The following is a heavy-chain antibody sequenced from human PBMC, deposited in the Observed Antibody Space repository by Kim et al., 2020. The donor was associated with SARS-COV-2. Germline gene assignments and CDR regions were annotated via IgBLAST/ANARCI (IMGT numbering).Heavy chain of an antibody. CDR1: GFTFSSYG. CDR3: AKESSSCPCDY. J-gene: IGHJ4*02. V-gene: IGHV3-30*18. D-gene: IGHD6-13*01. Sequence: GGSLRLSCAASGFTFSSYGMHWVRQAPGKGLEWVAVISYDGSNKYYADSVKGRFTISRDNSKNTLYLQMNSLRAEDTAVYYCAKESSSCPCDYWGQGTLVTVSS. CDR2: ISYDGSNK.